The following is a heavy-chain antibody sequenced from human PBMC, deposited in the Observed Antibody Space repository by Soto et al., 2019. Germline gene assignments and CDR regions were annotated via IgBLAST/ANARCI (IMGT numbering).Heavy chain of an antibody. CDR2: INPNGGAT. CDR3: ARESGGATATLDYYYFYMDV. V-gene: IGHV1-2*02. Sequence: QVQLVQSGAEVKKPGASVKVSCNTSGDSFSAYYLHWVRQAPGQGLEWLGWINPNGGATKYAQKFRGRVAMTRDTSIRTAYLELTSLRSDDTAIYYCARESGGATATLDYYYFYMDVWGKGTTVTVSS. D-gene: IGHD5-12*01. J-gene: IGHJ6*03. CDR1: GDSFSAYY.